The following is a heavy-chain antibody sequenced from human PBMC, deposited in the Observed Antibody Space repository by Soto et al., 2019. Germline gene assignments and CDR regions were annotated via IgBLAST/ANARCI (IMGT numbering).Heavy chain of an antibody. Sequence: GGSLRLSCAASGFTFSGYWMNWVRQAPGKGLEWVATINEDGAQTYYVDSVKGRFTISRDNAKNTLYLQMNSLRAEDTAVYYCARSEARITIFGGRYYGMDVWGQGTTVTVSS. D-gene: IGHD3-3*01. J-gene: IGHJ6*02. V-gene: IGHV3-7*02. CDR1: GFTFSGYW. CDR2: INEDGAQT. CDR3: ARSEARITIFGGRYYGMDV.